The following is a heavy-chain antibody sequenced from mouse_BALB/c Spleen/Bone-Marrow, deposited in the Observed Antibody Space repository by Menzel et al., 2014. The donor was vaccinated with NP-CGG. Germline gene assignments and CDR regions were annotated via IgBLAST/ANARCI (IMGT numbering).Heavy chain of an antibody. Sequence: VKVVESGPELVRPGVSVKISCKGSGYTFTDYAMHWVKQSHAKSLEWIGVISTYSGNTNYNQKFKGKATMTVDKSSSTAYMELARLTSEDSAIYYCASPIYYGNYEGFAYWGQGTLVTVFA. V-gene: IGHV1-67*01. CDR1: GYTFTDYA. D-gene: IGHD2-1*01. J-gene: IGHJ3*01. CDR3: ASPIYYGNYEGFAY. CDR2: ISTYSGNT.